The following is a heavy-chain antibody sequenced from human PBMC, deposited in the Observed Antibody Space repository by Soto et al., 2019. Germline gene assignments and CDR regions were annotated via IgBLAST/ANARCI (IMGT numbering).Heavy chain of an antibody. CDR1: GFTFSRYV. CDR2: ISGSGGST. CDR3: AKDGDV. V-gene: IGHV3-23*01. Sequence: PGGSLRLSCAASGFTFSRYVMTWVRQAPGKGLEWVSGISGSGGSTYYADSVKGRFTISRDNPKNTLYLQMNSLRADDTAVYYCAKDGDVWGQGTTVTVSS. J-gene: IGHJ6*02.